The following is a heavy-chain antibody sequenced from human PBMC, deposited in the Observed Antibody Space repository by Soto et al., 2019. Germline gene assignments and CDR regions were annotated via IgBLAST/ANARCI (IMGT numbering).Heavy chain of an antibody. D-gene: IGHD7-27*01. CDR2: IIPILGIA. CDR1: GGTFSSYT. V-gene: IGHV1-69*02. CDR3: ARGGSTGDRY. Sequence: QVQLVQSGAEVKKPGSSVKVSCKASGGTFSSYTISWVRQAPGQGLEWMGRIIPILGIANYAQKSQGRVTITADKSTSTAYMELSSLRSEDTAVYYCARGGSTGDRYWGQGTLVTVSS. J-gene: IGHJ4*02.